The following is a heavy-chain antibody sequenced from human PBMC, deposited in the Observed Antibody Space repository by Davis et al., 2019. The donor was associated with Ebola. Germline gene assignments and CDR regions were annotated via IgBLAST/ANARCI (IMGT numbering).Heavy chain of an antibody. Sequence: ASVKVSCKASGYTFTSYGISWVRQAPGQGLEWMGWISAYNGNTNYAQKLQGRVTMTTDTSTSTAYMELRSLRSDDTAVYYCARGEQWYSSSWVWFDPWGQGTLVTVSS. V-gene: IGHV1-18*01. J-gene: IGHJ5*02. CDR2: ISAYNGNT. CDR1: GYTFTSYG. D-gene: IGHD6-13*01. CDR3: ARGEQWYSSSWVWFDP.